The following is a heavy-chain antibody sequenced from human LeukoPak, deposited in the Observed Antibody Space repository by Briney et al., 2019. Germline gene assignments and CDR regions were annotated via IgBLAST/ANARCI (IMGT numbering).Heavy chain of an antibody. CDR3: VIVWGSYRSYAFDI. J-gene: IGHJ3*02. CDR2: MNPNSGNT. D-gene: IGHD3-16*02. CDR1: GYTFTSYD. V-gene: IGHV1-8*01. Sequence: GASVKVSCKASGYTFTSYDINWVRQATGQGLEWMGWMNPNSGNTGYAQKFQGRVTITRNTSISTAYMELSSLRSEDTAVYYCVIVWGSYRSYAFDIWGQGTMVTVSS.